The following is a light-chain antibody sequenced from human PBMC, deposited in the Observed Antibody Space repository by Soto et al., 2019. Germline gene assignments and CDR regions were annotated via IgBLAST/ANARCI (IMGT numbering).Light chain of an antibody. V-gene: IGKV3-11*01. Sequence: EIVLTQSPATLSLSPGERATLSCRASQSVSSYLAWYQHKPGQAPRLLIYDASNRATGIPARFSGSGSGTDFTLTLSSLEPEDFEVYYCQQRSHWPRALTFGGGTKVEIK. CDR2: DAS. CDR1: QSVSSY. CDR3: QQRSHWPRALT. J-gene: IGKJ4*01.